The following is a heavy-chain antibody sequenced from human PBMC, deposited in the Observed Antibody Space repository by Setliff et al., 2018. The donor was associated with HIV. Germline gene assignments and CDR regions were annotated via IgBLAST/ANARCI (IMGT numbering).Heavy chain of an antibody. Sequence: PSETLSLTCTVSGGSISSYYWSWIRQPPGKGLEWIGYIYYSGGTYYNPSLNSRVTISVDTSRNQFSLKLTSVTAADTALYFCARLGDSGYDFRGYFDYWGQGKLVTVSS. V-gene: IGHV4-59*04. CDR3: ARLGDSGYDFRGYFDY. J-gene: IGHJ4*02. CDR2: IYYSGGT. CDR1: GGSISSYY. D-gene: IGHD5-12*01.